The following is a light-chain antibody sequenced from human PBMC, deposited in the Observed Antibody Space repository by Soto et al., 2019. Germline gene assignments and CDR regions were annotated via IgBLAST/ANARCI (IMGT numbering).Light chain of an antibody. CDR2: GAS. Sequence: EIVLTQSPATLSLSPGERATLSCRASQSISSYLSWYQQKPGQAPRLLIYGASRRATGIPDRFSGSGSGTDFTLTISRLEPEDFAVYYCQHYGSLPPYNFGRGTKVDIK. V-gene: IGKV3-20*01. CDR1: QSISSY. CDR3: QHYGSLPPYN. J-gene: IGKJ2*01.